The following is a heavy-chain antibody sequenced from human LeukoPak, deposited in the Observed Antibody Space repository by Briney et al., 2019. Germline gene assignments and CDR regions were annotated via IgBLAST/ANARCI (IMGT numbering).Heavy chain of an antibody. V-gene: IGHV4-30-2*01. CDR3: ARGLSVVGARMGYDYYYMDV. D-gene: IGHD1-26*01. CDR1: GGSISSGGYY. J-gene: IGHJ6*03. Sequence: SQTLSLTCTVSGGSISSGGYYWSWLRQPPGKGLEWIGYIYHSGSTYYNPSLKSRVTISVDRSKNQFSLKLSSVTAADTAVYYCARGLSVVGARMGYDYYYMDVWGKGTTVTVSS. CDR2: IYHSGST.